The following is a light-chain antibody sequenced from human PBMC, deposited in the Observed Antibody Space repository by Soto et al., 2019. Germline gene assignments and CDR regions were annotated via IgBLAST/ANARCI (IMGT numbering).Light chain of an antibody. CDR1: SSDVGGYNY. Sequence: QSALTQPASVSGSPGQSITISCTGTSSDVGGYNYVSWYQQHPGTSPKLMIYEVSHRPSGVSNRFPGSKSGNTASLIISGVQAEDEGDYYCSSYTARSTWVFGGGTKLTVL. CDR3: SSYTARSTWV. CDR2: EVS. J-gene: IGLJ3*02. V-gene: IGLV2-14*01.